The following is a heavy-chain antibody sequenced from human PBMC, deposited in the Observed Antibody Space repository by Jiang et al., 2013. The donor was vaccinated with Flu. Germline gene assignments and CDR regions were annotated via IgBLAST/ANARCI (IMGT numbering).Heavy chain of an antibody. V-gene: IGHV4-61*08. D-gene: IGHD3-16*01. CDR1: GGSVNTGAYY. J-gene: IGHJ6*02. Sequence: LLKPSETLSLTCTVSGGSVNTGAYYWSWMRQSPGKGLEWIGHVYYSGNSYYNPSLESRVTVSLDTSRNQFSLNLKFVTAADTAVYFCARALARGIQGGELDYWGQGNLVIVSSGKNGHSMDVWGQGTTVTVSS. CDR3: ARALARGIQGGELDYWGQGNLVIVSSGKNGHSMDV. CDR2: VYYSGNS.